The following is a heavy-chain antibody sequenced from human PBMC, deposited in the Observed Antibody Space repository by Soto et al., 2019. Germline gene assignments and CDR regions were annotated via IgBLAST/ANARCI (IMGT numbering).Heavy chain of an antibody. Sequence: GGSLRLSCAASGFTFSSYAMSWVRQAPGKGLEWVSAISGSGGSTYYADSVKGRFTISRDNSKNTLYLQMNSLRAEDTAVYYCAKLHDRGVWFGELSYWGQGTLVTVSS. D-gene: IGHD3-10*01. CDR3: AKLHDRGVWFGELSY. V-gene: IGHV3-23*01. CDR1: GFTFSSYA. J-gene: IGHJ4*02. CDR2: ISGSGGST.